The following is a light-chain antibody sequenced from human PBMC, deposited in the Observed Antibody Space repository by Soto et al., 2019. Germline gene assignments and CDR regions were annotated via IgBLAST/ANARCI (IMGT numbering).Light chain of an antibody. CDR1: QRISSW. V-gene: IGKV1-5*03. Sequence: DIQMTQSPSTLSASVGDRVTITCRASQRISSWLAWYKQKPGKAPKLLIYKASSLESGVPSRFSGSGSGTEFTLTISSLQPDDFATYYCQQYNSSPWTFGQGTKVEIK. J-gene: IGKJ1*01. CDR3: QQYNSSPWT. CDR2: KAS.